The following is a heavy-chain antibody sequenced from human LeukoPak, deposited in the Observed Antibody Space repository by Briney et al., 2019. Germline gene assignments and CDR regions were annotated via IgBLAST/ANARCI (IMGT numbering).Heavy chain of an antibody. CDR2: ISGSGDNT. Sequence: QTGGSLRLSCAASGFTFNNHAMSWVRQAPGKGLEWVSAISGSGDNTFYAGSVRGRFTISRDNSKNTLYLQMDSLRAEDTAIYYCTKDFRGSGYFFDYWGQGTPVTVSS. CDR3: TKDFRGSGYFFDY. CDR1: GFTFNNHA. V-gene: IGHV3-23*01. J-gene: IGHJ4*02. D-gene: IGHD3-10*01.